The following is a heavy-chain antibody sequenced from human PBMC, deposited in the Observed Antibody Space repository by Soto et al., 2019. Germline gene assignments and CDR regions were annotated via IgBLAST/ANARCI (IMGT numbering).Heavy chain of an antibody. CDR1: GDSISSSSYY. D-gene: IGHD2-2*01. V-gene: IGHV4-39*01. Sequence: PSETLSLTCTVSGDSISSSSYYWGWIRQPPGKGLEWIGSIFYGGKTYYNPSLQSRVTISVDTSKNQFSLKLRSVTAADTAVYYCARHDCVSSNCYSHYGMDVWGQGTTVTVSS. J-gene: IGHJ6*02. CDR3: ARHDCVSSNCYSHYGMDV. CDR2: IFYGGKT.